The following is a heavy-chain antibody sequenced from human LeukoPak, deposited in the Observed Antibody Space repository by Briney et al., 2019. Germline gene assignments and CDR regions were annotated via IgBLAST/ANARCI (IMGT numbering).Heavy chain of an antibody. CDR2: LYSGGST. CDR1: GFSVSSNY. V-gene: IGHV3-66*01. J-gene: IGHJ3*02. D-gene: IGHD3-22*01. CDR3: ARVDNTGLNPNAFDI. Sequence: GGSLRLSCAVSGFSVSSNYMSWVRQAPGKGLEWVSLLYSGGSTNYADSVKGRFTISRDNPKNTLYLQMNSLTAEDTAVYYRARVDNTGLNPNAFDIWGQGTRVTVSS.